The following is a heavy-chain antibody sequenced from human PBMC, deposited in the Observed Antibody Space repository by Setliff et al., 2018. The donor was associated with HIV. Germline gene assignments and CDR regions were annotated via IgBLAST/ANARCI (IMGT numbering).Heavy chain of an antibody. CDR3: TKGVKWLAP. CDR1: GYTFTGYY. CDR2: INPTGGDT. D-gene: IGHD2-21*01. V-gene: IGHV1-2*02. Sequence: ASVKVSCKASGYTFTGYYIHWVRQAPGRGLEWMGWINPTGGDTKYARDFQGRVTMTRDTSMSTAYMELSRLRFDDSAMYYCTKGVKWLAPWGQGTPVTVSS. J-gene: IGHJ5*02.